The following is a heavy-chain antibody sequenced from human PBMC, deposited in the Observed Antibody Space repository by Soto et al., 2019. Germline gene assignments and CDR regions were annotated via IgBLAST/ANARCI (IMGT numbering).Heavy chain of an antibody. D-gene: IGHD5-12*01. CDR3: XXXXXDGYPDGY. V-gene: IGHV1-69*02. CDR1: GGTFSSYT. Sequence: QVQLVQSGAEVKKPGSSVKVSCKASGGTFSSYTISWVRQAPGQGLEWMGRIIPILGIANYAQKFQGRVTXXXXXXXXXXXXXXXXXXXXXXXXXXXXXXXXDGYPDGYWGQGTLVTVSS. CDR2: IIPILGIA. J-gene: IGHJ4*02.